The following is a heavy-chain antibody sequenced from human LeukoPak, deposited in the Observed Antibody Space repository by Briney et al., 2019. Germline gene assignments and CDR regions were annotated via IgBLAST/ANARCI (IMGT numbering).Heavy chain of an antibody. J-gene: IGHJ1*01. Sequence: ASVKVSCKASGGTFSSCTISWVRQAPGQGLEWMGRIVPILGIANYAQKFQGRVTITADKSTSTAYMELSSLRSEDTAVYYCARAYGSGIFQHWGQGTLVTVSS. V-gene: IGHV1-69*02. CDR1: GGTFSSCT. CDR2: IVPILGIA. CDR3: ARAYGSGIFQH. D-gene: IGHD3-10*01.